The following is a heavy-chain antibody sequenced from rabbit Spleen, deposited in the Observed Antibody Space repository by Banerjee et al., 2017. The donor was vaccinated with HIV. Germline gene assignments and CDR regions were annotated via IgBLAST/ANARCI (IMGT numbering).Heavy chain of an antibody. CDR2: IDPVFGST. V-gene: IGHV1S7*01. CDR1: GYDLSSCY. J-gene: IGHJ4*01. D-gene: IGHD8-1*01. Sequence: QLKESGGGLVQPGGCLTLSSKASGYDLSSCYMGWVRQAQGKGLEWIAYIDPVFGSTYFANWVNGRFTISSHNAQNTLYLRLNSLTAADTATYFCARLGAGSNYWLHEYYFNLWGQGTLVTVS. CDR3: ARLGAGSNYWLHEYYFNL.